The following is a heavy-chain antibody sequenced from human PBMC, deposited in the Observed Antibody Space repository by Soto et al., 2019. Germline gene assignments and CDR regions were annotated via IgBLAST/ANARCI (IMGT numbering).Heavy chain of an antibody. CDR1: GGSISSGGYS. Sequence: QLQLQESGSGLVKPSQTLSLTCAVSGGSISSGGYSWSWIRQPPGKGLEWIGYIYHSGSTYYNPSLKSRVTISVDRSKNQFSLKLSSVTAADTAVYYCARTDLTTRGLDYFDYWGQGTLVTVSS. V-gene: IGHV4-30-2*01. D-gene: IGHD1-1*01. CDR3: ARTDLTTRGLDYFDY. CDR2: IYHSGST. J-gene: IGHJ4*02.